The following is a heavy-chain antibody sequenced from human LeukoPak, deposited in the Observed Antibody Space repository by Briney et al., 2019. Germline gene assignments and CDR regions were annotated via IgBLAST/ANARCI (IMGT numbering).Heavy chain of an antibody. Sequence: GASVKVSCKASGYTFTSYAMHWVRQAPGQRLEWMGWINAGNGNTKYSQKFQGRVTITRDTSASTAYMELSSLRSEDTAVYYCAREDDYGDYPPFDYWGQGTLVTVSS. J-gene: IGHJ4*02. V-gene: IGHV1-3*01. CDR3: AREDDYGDYPPFDY. CDR2: INAGNGNT. CDR1: GYTFTSYA. D-gene: IGHD4-17*01.